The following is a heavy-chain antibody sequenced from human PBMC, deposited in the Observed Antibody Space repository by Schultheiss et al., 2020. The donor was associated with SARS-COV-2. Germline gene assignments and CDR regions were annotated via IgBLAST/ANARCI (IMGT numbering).Heavy chain of an antibody. CDR1: GGSISSGDYY. CDR3: ARDRSGYPPRYGMDV. Sequence: SQTLSLTCTVSGGSISSGDYYWSWIRQPPGKGLEWIGYIYYSGSTYYNPSLKSRVTISLDTSKNQFSLKLSSVTAADTAVYYCARDRSGYPPRYGMDVWGQGTTVTVSS. J-gene: IGHJ6*02. V-gene: IGHV4-30-4*01. CDR2: IYYSGST. D-gene: IGHD3-22*01.